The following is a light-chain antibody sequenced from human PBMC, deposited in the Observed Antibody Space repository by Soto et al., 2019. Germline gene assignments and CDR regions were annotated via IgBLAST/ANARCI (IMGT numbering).Light chain of an antibody. CDR3: AAWDDSLNGLWV. V-gene: IGLV1-44*01. J-gene: IGLJ3*02. CDR2: SNN. CDR1: SSNIGSNT. Sequence: QSVLTQPPSASGTPGQRGTISCSRSSSNIGSNTVNWYQQLPGTAPKLLIYSNNQRPSGVPDRFSGSKSGTSASLAISGLQSEDEADYYCAAWDDSLNGLWVFGGGTKLTVL.